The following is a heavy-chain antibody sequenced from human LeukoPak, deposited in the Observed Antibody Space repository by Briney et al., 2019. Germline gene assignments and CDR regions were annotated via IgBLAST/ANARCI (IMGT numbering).Heavy chain of an antibody. Sequence: SETLSLTCTVSGGSISSGSYYWSWIRQPAGKGLEWIGRIYTSGSTNYNPSLKSRVTISVDTSKNQFSLKLSSVTAADTAVYYCAREDYYGSAADYWGQGTLVTVSS. CDR2: IYTSGST. CDR3: AREDYYGSAADY. D-gene: IGHD3-10*01. V-gene: IGHV4-61*02. J-gene: IGHJ4*02. CDR1: GGSISSGSYY.